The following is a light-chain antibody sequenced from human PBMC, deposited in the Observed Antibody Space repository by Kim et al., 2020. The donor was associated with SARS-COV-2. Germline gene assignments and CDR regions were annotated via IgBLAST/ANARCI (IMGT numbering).Light chain of an antibody. J-gene: IGKJ2*03. CDR1: QCLLQANLDNY. CDR3: MQALQYPRS. CDR2: RGS. Sequence: PASSSCRSSQCLLQANLDNYFDWYLQKPGQSQQVLISRGSTRASGVPDRFSGSGSGTDFTLTISRVEAEDVRVYYCMQALQYPRSFGQGTKLEI. V-gene: IGKV2-28*01.